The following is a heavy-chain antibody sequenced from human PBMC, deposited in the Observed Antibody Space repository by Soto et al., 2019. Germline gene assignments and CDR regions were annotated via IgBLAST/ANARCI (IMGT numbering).Heavy chain of an antibody. D-gene: IGHD6-13*01. Sequence: PGGSLILSCAASGFTFSSYSMNWVRQAPGKGLEWVSYISSSSSTIYYADSVKGRFTISRDNSKNTLYLQLNSLRAEDTAAYYCAKRIAGVGTHYYFDYWGQGTLVTVSS. J-gene: IGHJ4*02. CDR3: AKRIAGVGTHYYFDY. V-gene: IGHV3-48*01. CDR1: GFTFSSYS. CDR2: ISSSSSTI.